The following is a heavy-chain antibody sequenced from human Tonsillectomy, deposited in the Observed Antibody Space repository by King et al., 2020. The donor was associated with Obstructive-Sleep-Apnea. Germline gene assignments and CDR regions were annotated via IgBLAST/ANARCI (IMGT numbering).Heavy chain of an antibody. D-gene: IGHD3-22*01. CDR1: GFTFSSFT. CDR2: ISYDGGNE. Sequence: QLVQSGGGVVQPGRSLRLSCAASGFTFSSFTLHWVRQAPGKGLEWVTLISYDGGNEYYADSVKGRFTISRDSSKNTLYLQMNSLRAEDTAVYYCARADSSGYFTLDDSFDIWGQGTMVTVSS. J-gene: IGHJ3*02. V-gene: IGHV3-30*04. CDR3: ARADSSGYFTLDDSFDI.